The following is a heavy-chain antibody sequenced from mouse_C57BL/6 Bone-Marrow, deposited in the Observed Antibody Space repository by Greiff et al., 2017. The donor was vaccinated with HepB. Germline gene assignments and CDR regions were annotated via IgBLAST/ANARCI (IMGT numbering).Heavy chain of an antibody. CDR1: GYTFTDYE. D-gene: IGHD2-2*01. V-gene: IGHV1-15*01. J-gene: IGHJ2*01. CDR3: MVTTYFDY. CDR2: IDPETGGT. Sequence: VQVVESGAELVRPGASVTLSCKASGYTFTDYEMHWVKQTPVHGLEWIGAIDPETGGTAYNQKFKGKAILTADKSSSTAYMELRSLTSEDSAVYYFMVTTYFDYWGQGTTLTVSS.